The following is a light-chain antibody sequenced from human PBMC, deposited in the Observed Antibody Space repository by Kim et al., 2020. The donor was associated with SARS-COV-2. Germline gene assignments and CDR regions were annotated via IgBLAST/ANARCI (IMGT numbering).Light chain of an antibody. CDR1: QSVGRN. CDR3: QQYTNWPPLT. CDR2: RAS. J-gene: IGKJ4*01. Sequence: EIVMTQSPATLSVSPGERATLSCTASQSVGRNLAWYQHKPGQAPRLLIYRASTRATGLPARFSGSGSETEFTLTISSLQSEDFAVYYCQQYTNWPPLTFGGGTRVEIK. V-gene: IGKV3-15*01.